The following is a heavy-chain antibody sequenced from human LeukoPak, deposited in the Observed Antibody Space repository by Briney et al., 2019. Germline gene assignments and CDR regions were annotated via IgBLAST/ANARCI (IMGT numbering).Heavy chain of an antibody. CDR3: ARDAERYYDFWSGYDRGNYYMDV. CDR1: GFTFSSYA. V-gene: IGHV3-30-3*01. Sequence: GGSLRLSCAASGFTFSSYAMHWVRQAPGKGLEWVAVISYDGSNKYYADSVKGRFTISRDNAKNSLYLQMNSLRAEDTAVYYCARDAERYYDFWSGYDRGNYYMDVWGKGTTVTVSS. D-gene: IGHD3-3*01. CDR2: ISYDGSNK. J-gene: IGHJ6*03.